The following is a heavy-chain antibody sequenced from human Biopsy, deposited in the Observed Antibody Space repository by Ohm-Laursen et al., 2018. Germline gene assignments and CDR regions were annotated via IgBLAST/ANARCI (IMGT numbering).Heavy chain of an antibody. CDR2: MSYSGDA. CDR3: ARATNSTGWPYYYFYGMDV. Sequence: PSQTLSLTCSVSGDPMSSGIHYWSWIRQHPGKGLEWLGYMSYSGDAHYNPSLKSRITISIDRSTNEFSLTLSSVTAADTAVYYCARATNSTGWPYYYFYGMDVWGQGTTVTVSS. J-gene: IGHJ6*02. V-gene: IGHV4-31*03. CDR1: GDPMSSGIHY. D-gene: IGHD2/OR15-2a*01.